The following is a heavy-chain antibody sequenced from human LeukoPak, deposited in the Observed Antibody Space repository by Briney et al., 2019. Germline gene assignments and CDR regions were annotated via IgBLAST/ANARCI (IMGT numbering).Heavy chain of an antibody. J-gene: IGHJ4*02. CDR3: ARGPYYAPDY. Sequence: ASVKVSCKASGYTFTNYYMHWVRQAPGQGLEWMGIINPSGGGTTYAQKFQGRVTMIRDTSTSTVYMELSSLRSEDTAVYYCARGPYYAPDYWGQGTLVTVSS. CDR1: GYTFTNYY. V-gene: IGHV1-46*01. CDR2: INPSGGGT. D-gene: IGHD3-10*01.